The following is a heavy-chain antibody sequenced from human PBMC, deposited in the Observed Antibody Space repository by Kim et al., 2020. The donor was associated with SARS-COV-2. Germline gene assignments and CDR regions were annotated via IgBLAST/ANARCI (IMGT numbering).Heavy chain of an antibody. D-gene: IGHD3-10*01. J-gene: IGHJ6*02. Sequence: SETLSLTCTVSGGSVSSGSYYWSWIRQPPGKGLEWIGYIYYSGSTNYNPSLKSRVTISVDTSKNQFSLKLSSVTAADTAVYYCARDQWFGELFAGEVRYYYFGMDVWGQGTTVTVSS. CDR1: GGSVSSGSYY. CDR2: IYYSGST. V-gene: IGHV4-61*01. CDR3: ARDQWFGELFAGEVRYYYFGMDV.